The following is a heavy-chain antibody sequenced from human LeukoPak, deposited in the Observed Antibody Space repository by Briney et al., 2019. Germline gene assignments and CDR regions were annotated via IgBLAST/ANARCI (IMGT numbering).Heavy chain of an antibody. CDR2: INPNSGGT. Sequence: ASVKVSCKASGYTFTDYYIHWVRQAPGQGLEWMGWINPNSGGTNSAQKFQGRVTMTRDTSISTAYMELTRLRSDDTAVYYCARDANVYHDISYYYYGPGDYWGQGTLVTVSS. D-gene: IGHD3-22*01. CDR1: GYTFTDYY. V-gene: IGHV1-2*02. J-gene: IGHJ4*02. CDR3: ARDANVYHDISYYYYGPGDY.